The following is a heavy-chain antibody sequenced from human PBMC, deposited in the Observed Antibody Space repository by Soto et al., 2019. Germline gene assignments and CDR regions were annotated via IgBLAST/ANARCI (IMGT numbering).Heavy chain of an antibody. V-gene: IGHV3-30-3*01. D-gene: IGHD1-26*01. CDR1: GFTFSSYA. J-gene: IGHJ6*02. CDR2: ISYDGSNK. Sequence: GGSVRLSCAASGFTFSSYAMHWVRQAPGKGLEWVAVISYDGSNKYYADSVKGRFTISRDNSKNTLYLQMNSLRAEDTAVYYCARETLVRVGATDYYYYGMDVWGQGTTVTVSS. CDR3: ARETLVRVGATDYYYYGMDV.